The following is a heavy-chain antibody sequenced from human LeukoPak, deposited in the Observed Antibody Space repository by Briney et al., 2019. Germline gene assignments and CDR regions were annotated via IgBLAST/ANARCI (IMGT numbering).Heavy chain of an antibody. V-gene: IGHV4-31*03. D-gene: IGHD3-10*01. CDR2: IYYSGST. CDR1: GGSISSGGYY. Sequence: SETLSLTCTVSGGSISSGGYYWSWIRQHPGKGPEWIGYIYYSGSTYYNPSLKSRVTISVDTSKNQFSLKLSSVTAADTAVYYCARDSRGVMARIDPWGQGTLVTVSS. CDR3: ARDSRGVMARIDP. J-gene: IGHJ5*02.